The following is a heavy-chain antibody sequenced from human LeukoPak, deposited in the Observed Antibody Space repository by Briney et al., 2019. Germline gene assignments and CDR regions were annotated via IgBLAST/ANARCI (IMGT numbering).Heavy chain of an antibody. Sequence: GGSLRLSCAASGFTFSSYAMTWVRQAPGKGLEWVSAISVSGGSTYYADSVKGRFTISRDNSKNTLYVQMNSLRVEDSAVYYCAKSRLSIFGVVMAGPDYWGQGTLVTVSS. CDR2: ISVSGGST. J-gene: IGHJ4*02. V-gene: IGHV3-23*01. CDR3: AKSRLSIFGVVMAGPDY. CDR1: GFTFSSYA. D-gene: IGHD3-3*01.